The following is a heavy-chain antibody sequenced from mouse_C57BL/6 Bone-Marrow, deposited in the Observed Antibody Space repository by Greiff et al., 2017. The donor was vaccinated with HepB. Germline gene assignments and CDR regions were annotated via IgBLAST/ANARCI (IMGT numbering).Heavy chain of an antibody. D-gene: IGHD1-1*01. V-gene: IGHV1-9*01. CDR1: GYTFPGYW. CDR3: ARWHYYGSSDRAMDY. Sequence: QVQLKESGAELMKPGASVKLSCKATGYTFPGYWIEWVKQRPGHGLEWIGEILPGSGSTNYNEKFKGKTTFIADTSSNTAYMQLRSLKTEDSAIYSSARWHYYGSSDRAMDYWGQGTSVTVSS. J-gene: IGHJ4*01. CDR2: ILPGSGST.